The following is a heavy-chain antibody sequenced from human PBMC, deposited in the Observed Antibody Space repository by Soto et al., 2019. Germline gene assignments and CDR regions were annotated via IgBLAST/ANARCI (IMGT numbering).Heavy chain of an antibody. CDR2: ISAYNGNT. CDR3: AREKAYYYDSSGSATYYYYYYGMDV. V-gene: IGHV1-18*01. CDR1: GYTFTSYG. D-gene: IGHD3-22*01. Sequence: ASVKVSCKASGYTFTSYGISWVRQAPVQGLEWMGWISAYNGNTNYAQKHQGRVTMTTDTSTSTAYMELRSLRSDDTAVYYCAREKAYYYDSSGSATYYYYYYGMDVWGQGSTVTVSS. J-gene: IGHJ6*02.